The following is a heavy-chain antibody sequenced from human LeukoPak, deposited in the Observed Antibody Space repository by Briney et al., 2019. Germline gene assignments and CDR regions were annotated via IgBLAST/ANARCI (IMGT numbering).Heavy chain of an antibody. CDR3: ARPRGDYSYYFDY. CDR2: IYYSGST. V-gene: IGHV4-38-2*02. CDR1: GYSISSGYY. D-gene: IGHD4-17*01. Sequence: SETLSLTRTVSGYSISSGYYWGWIRQPPGKGLEWIGSIYYSGSTYYNPSLKSRVTISVDTSKNQFSLKLSSVTAADTAVYYCARPRGDYSYYFDYWGQGTLVTVSS. J-gene: IGHJ4*02.